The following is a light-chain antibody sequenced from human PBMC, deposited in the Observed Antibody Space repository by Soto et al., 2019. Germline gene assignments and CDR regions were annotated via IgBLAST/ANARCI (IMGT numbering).Light chain of an antibody. V-gene: IGKV1-13*02. CDR2: DAS. Sequence: AIQLTQSPSSLSASVGDRVTITCRASQGISSALAWYQQKPGKAPKLLIYDASSLESGVPSRFSGSGSGTDFTLTISSLQPDDFATYYCQQFNSYPVGGGTKVEIK. J-gene: IGKJ4*01. CDR1: QGISSA. CDR3: QQFNSYP.